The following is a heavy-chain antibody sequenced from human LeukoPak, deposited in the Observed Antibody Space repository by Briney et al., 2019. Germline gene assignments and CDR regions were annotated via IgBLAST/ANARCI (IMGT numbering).Heavy chain of an antibody. D-gene: IGHD6-13*01. CDR1: GFTFSSYW. J-gene: IGHJ6*03. Sequence: PGGSLRLSCAASGFTFSSYWMSWVRQAPGKGLEWVANINQDGSEKYYVDSVKGRFTISRDNAKNSLYLQMNSLRVEDTAVYYCATDISSWRWSYYYYMDVWGKGTTVTVSS. V-gene: IGHV3-7*01. CDR3: ATDISSWRWSYYYYMDV. CDR2: INQDGSEK.